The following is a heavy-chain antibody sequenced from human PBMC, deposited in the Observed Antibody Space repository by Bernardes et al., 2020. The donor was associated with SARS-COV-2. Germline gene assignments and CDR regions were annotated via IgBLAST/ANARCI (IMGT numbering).Heavy chain of an antibody. CDR1: GFTVSSNY. Sequence: GGSLRLSCAASGFTVSSNYMSWVRKAPGKGLEWVSIIYSGGSTYYADSVKGRFTISRDNSKNTLYLQMNSLRAEDTAVYYCARDLGPYGMDVWGQGTTVTVSS. CDR2: IYSGGST. CDR3: ARDLGPYGMDV. J-gene: IGHJ6*02. D-gene: IGHD3-10*01. V-gene: IGHV3-53*01.